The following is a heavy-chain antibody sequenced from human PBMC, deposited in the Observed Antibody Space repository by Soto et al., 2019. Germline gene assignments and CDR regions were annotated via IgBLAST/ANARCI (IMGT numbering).Heavy chain of an antibody. CDR2: IYYSGST. J-gene: IGHJ4*02. V-gene: IGHV4-39*01. D-gene: IGHD3-10*01. Sequence: QLQLQESGPGLVKPSETLSLTCTVSGGSISSSSYYWGWILQPPGKGLEWIGSIYYSGSTYYNPSLKSRVTISVDTSKNQFSLKLSSVTAADTAVYYCARHYHGSGLYWGQGTLVTVSS. CDR3: ARHYHGSGLY. CDR1: GGSISSSSYY.